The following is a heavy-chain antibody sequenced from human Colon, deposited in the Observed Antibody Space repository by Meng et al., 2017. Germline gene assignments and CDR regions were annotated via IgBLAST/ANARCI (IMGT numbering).Heavy chain of an antibody. Sequence: QRQESGQGLGTASGTLSLTCALSGSFISSNYWWSWVRQSPKKGLEWIGEIHHGETTNYNPSLKSRVTISVDTSNNQFSLKLSSVTAAYTAVYYCARIDYGGNGIEKYFFDYWGQGTLVTVSS. CDR2: IHHGETT. J-gene: IGHJ4*02. V-gene: IGHV4-4*02. CDR3: ARIDYGGNGIEKYFFDY. D-gene: IGHD4-23*01. CDR1: GSFISSNYW.